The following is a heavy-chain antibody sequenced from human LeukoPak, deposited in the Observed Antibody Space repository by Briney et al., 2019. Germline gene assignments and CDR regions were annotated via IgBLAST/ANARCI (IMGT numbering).Heavy chain of an antibody. D-gene: IGHD3-10*01. V-gene: IGHV4-34*01. Sequence: SETLSLTCAVYGGSFSGYYWSWIRQPPGKGLEWIGEINHSGSTNYNPSLKSRVTISVDTSKNQFSLKLTSVTAADTAVYYCASKGYYGSGRRKHFDYWGQGTLVTVSS. CDR2: INHSGST. J-gene: IGHJ4*02. CDR1: GGSFSGYY. CDR3: ASKGYYGSGRRKHFDY.